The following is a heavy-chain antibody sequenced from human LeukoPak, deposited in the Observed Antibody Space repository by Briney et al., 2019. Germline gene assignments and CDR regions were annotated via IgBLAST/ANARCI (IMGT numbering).Heavy chain of an antibody. CDR2: IGTAGDT. V-gene: IGHV3-13*01. J-gene: IGHJ6*03. Sequence: PGGSLRLSCAASGFTFSSYDMHWVRQPTGRGLEWVSSIGTAGDTYYPGSVKGRFTISRENAKNSLSLQMNSLRAGDTAVYYCVRGGYYYYMDVWGKGTTVTISS. CDR3: VRGGYYYYMDV. CDR1: GFTFSSYD.